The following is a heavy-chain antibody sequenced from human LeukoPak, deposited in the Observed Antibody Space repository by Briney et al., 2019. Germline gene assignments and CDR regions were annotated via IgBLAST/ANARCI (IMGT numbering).Heavy chain of an antibody. CDR1: GYTFTGYY. D-gene: IGHD3-10*01. Sequence: ASVKVSCKASGYTFTGYYMHWVRQAPGQRLEWMGWINPNSGGTNYAQKFQGRVTMTRDTSISTAYMELSRLRSDDTAVYYCARDKLLWFGELLFNWFDPWGQGTLVTVSS. V-gene: IGHV1-2*02. J-gene: IGHJ5*02. CDR3: ARDKLLWFGELLFNWFDP. CDR2: INPNSGGT.